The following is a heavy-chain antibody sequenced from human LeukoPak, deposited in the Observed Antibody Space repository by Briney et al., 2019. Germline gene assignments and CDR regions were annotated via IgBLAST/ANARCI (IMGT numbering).Heavy chain of an antibody. CDR3: AKEAVQWLVYYYYGMDV. D-gene: IGHD6-19*01. CDR1: GFTFSSYG. Sequence: GGSLRLSCAASGFTFSSYGMHWVRQAPGKGLEWVAVISYGGSNKYYADSVKGRFTISRDNSKNTLYLQMNSLRAEDTAVYYCAKEAVQWLVYYYYGMDVWGQGTTVTVSS. CDR2: ISYGGSNK. V-gene: IGHV3-30*18. J-gene: IGHJ6*02.